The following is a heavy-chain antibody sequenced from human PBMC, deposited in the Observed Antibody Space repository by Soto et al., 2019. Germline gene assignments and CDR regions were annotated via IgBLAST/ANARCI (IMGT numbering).Heavy chain of an antibody. Sequence: QVQLVESGGGVVQPGRSLRLSCAASRFISSTSGMHWVRQVPGKGLEWVAVISSDGSKKYYADSVKGRFTISRDKAKNTLYEEMNSVRDADTAVYYCVEGLDGSSGYGGWGMEVWGHGTTVTVSS. CDR3: VEGLDGSSGYGGWGMEV. V-gene: IGHV3-30*18. J-gene: IGHJ6*02. CDR2: ISSDGSKK. D-gene: IGHD5-12*01. CDR1: RFISSTSG.